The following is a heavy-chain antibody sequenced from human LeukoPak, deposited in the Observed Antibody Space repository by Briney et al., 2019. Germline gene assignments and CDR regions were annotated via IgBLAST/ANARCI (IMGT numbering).Heavy chain of an antibody. D-gene: IGHD6-19*01. Sequence: PGGSLRLSCAASGFTFDDYGMSWVRQAPGKGLEGVSGINWNGGSTGYADSVKGRFTISRDNAKNSLYPQMNSLRAEDTALYYCARDSLKVAVAGIFDYWGQGTLVTVSS. CDR2: INWNGGST. V-gene: IGHV3-20*04. J-gene: IGHJ4*02. CDR3: ARDSLKVAVAGIFDY. CDR1: GFTFDDYG.